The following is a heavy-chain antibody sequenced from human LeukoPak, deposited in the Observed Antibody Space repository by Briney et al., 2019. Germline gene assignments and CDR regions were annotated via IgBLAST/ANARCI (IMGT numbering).Heavy chain of an antibody. Sequence: SVKVSCKASGGTFSSYAISWVRQAPGQGLEWMGRIIPILGIANYAQKLQGRVTITADKSTSTAYMELSSLRSEDTAVYYCARSVIAAAGSKWFDPWGQGTLVTVSS. CDR2: IIPILGIA. CDR1: GGTFSSYA. J-gene: IGHJ5*02. CDR3: ARSVIAAAGSKWFDP. D-gene: IGHD6-13*01. V-gene: IGHV1-69*04.